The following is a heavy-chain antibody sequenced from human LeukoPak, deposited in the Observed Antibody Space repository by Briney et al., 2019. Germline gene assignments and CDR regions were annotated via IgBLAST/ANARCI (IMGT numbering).Heavy chain of an antibody. CDR1: GFTFSSYW. D-gene: IGHD3-22*01. CDR2: INSDGSST. Sequence: GGSLRLSCAASGFTFSSYWMHWVRQAPGKGLVWVSRINSDGSSTSYADSVKGRFTTSRDNAKNTLYLQMNSLRAEDTAVYYCARVWYYYDSSGYTVFDYWGQGTLVTVSS. J-gene: IGHJ4*02. V-gene: IGHV3-74*01. CDR3: ARVWYYYDSSGYTVFDY.